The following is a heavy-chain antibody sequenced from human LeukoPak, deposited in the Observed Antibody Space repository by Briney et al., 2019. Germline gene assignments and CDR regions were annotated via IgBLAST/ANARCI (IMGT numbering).Heavy chain of an antibody. D-gene: IGHD6-13*01. CDR2: INHSGST. CDR3: ARDGIAAAGTGRYYYGMDV. V-gene: IGHV4-34*01. J-gene: IGHJ6*02. CDR1: GGSFSGYY. Sequence: NPSETLSLTCAVYGGSFSGYYWSWIRQPPGKGLEWIGEINHSGSTNYNPSLKSRVTISVDTSKNQFSLKLSSVTAADTAVYYCARDGIAAAGTGRYYYGMDVWGQGTTVTVSS.